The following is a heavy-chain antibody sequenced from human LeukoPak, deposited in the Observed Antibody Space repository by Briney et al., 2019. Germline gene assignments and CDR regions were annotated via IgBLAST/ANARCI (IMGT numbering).Heavy chain of an antibody. Sequence: ASVKVSCKASGGTFSSYAISWVRQAPGQGLEWMGWISAYNGNTNYAQKLQGRVTMTTDTSTSTAYMELRSLRSDDTAVYYCARAGVVATWDAFDIWSQGTMVTVSS. J-gene: IGHJ3*02. CDR3: ARAGVVATWDAFDI. CDR1: GGTFSSYA. D-gene: IGHD2-2*01. V-gene: IGHV1-18*01. CDR2: ISAYNGNT.